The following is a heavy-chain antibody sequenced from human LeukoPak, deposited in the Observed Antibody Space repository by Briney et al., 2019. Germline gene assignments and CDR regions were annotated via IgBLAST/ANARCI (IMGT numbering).Heavy chain of an antibody. CDR2: IYSGGST. J-gene: IGHJ3*02. V-gene: IGHV3-53*01. D-gene: IGHD3-22*01. CDR1: GFTVSSNY. Sequence: GGSLRLSCAASGFTVSSNYMSWVRQAPGKGLEWVSVIYSGGSTYYADSVKGRFTISRDNSKNTLYLQMSSLRAEDTAVYYCARDRGGNYYDSSGYTDAFDIWGQGTMVTVSS. CDR3: ARDRGGNYYDSSGYTDAFDI.